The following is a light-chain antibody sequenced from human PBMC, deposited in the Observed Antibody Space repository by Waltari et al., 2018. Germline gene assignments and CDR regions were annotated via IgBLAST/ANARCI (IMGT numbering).Light chain of an antibody. CDR2: DAS. V-gene: IGKV1-12*01. CDR3: QQGNSFPPT. CDR1: QGISTR. Sequence: DIQMTQSPSSVSESVEDRVTTTCRASQGISTRLTWYQQKPGKAPRLLIYDASSLQSGVPSRFSGSGSGTDFTLTISSLQPEDFATYSCQQGNSFPPTFGQGTKVEI. J-gene: IGKJ1*01.